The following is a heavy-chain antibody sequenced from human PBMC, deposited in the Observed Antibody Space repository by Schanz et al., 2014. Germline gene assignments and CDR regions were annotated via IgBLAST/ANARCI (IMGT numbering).Heavy chain of an antibody. D-gene: IGHD1-1*01. CDR3: ARDRWDWNNAFDI. V-gene: IGHV3-66*01. J-gene: IGHJ3*02. Sequence: EVQLVESGGGLAQPGGSLRLSCAASGFTFSSYSMNWVRQAPGKGLEWVSVIYSGGSTYYADSVKGRFTISRDNSKNTLYLQMNSLRAEDTAVYYCARDRWDWNNAFDIWGQGTMVTVSS. CDR2: IYSGGST. CDR1: GFTFSSYS.